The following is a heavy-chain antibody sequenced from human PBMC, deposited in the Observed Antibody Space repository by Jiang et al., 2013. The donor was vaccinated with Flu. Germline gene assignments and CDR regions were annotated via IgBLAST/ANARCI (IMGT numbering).Heavy chain of an antibody. D-gene: IGHD5-18*01. J-gene: IGHJ4*02. CDR1: GFTFSSYS. V-gene: IGHV3-21*01. Sequence: RLSCAASGFTFSSYSMNWVRQAPGKGLEWVSSISSSSSYIYYADSVKGRSTISRDNAKNSLYLQMNSLRAEDTAVYYCARDDSDRLDTAMAFDYWGQGTLVTVSS. CDR3: ARDDSDRLDTAMAFDY. CDR2: ISSSSSYI.